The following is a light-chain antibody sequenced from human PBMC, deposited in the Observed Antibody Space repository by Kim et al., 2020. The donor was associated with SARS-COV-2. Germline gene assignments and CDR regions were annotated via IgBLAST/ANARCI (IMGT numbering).Light chain of an antibody. CDR1: QSISTW. CDR3: QHYNIYSET. V-gene: IGKV1-5*03. J-gene: IGKJ3*01. Sequence: AAVGYRVIITCRASQSISTWLAWYQQKPGKVPELLIYMASNLKSGVPSRFSGSGSGTEFTLTISSLQPEDFATYYCQHYNIYSETFGPGTKVDIK. CDR2: MAS.